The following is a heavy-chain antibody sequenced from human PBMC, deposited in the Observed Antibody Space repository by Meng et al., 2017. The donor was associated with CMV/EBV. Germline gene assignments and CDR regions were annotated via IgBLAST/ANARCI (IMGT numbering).Heavy chain of an antibody. J-gene: IGHJ6*02. Sequence: GESLKISCAASGFTFSSYAMSWVRQAPGKGLEWVSAISGSGGSTYYADSVKGRFTISRDNSKNTLYLQMNSLRAEDTAVYYCAKSYGLRPSYGMDVWGQGTTVTVSS. CDR3: AKSYGLRPSYGMDV. V-gene: IGHV3-23*01. CDR2: ISGSGGST. D-gene: IGHD4-17*01. CDR1: GFTFSSYA.